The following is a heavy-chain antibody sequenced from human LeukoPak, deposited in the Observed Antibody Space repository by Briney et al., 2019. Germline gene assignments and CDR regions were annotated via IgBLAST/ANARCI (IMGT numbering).Heavy chain of an antibody. CDR3: ARGSHYYGMDV. J-gene: IGHJ6*02. CDR1: GGSISSYY. V-gene: IGHV4-59*08. Sequence: PSETLSLTCTVSGGSISSYYWSWIRQPPGKGLEWIGYIYYSGSTNYNPSLKSRVTISVDTSKNQFSLKLSSVTAADTAVYYCARGSHYYGMDVWGQGTTVTVSS. CDR2: IYYSGST.